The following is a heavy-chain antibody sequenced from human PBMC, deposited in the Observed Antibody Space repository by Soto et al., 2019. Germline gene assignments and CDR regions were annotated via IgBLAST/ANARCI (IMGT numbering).Heavy chain of an antibody. J-gene: IGHJ3*02. CDR1: GYTFTSYA. V-gene: IGHV1-3*01. Sequence: QVQLVQSGAEVKKPGASVKVSCKASGYTFTSYAMHWVRQAPGQRLEWMGWINAGNGNTKYSQKFQGRVTITRDTSASTAYMELSSLRSEDTAVYYCARDRRYYDSLTGYPDDAFDIWGQGTMVTVSS. CDR2: INAGNGNT. CDR3: ARDRRYYDSLTGYPDDAFDI. D-gene: IGHD3-9*01.